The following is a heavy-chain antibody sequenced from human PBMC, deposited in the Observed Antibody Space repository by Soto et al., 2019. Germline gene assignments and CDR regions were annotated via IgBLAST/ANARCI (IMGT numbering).Heavy chain of an antibody. V-gene: IGHV1-24*01. CDR3: ATSLIAARRGGSWFDP. CDR1: GYTLTELS. J-gene: IGHJ5*02. D-gene: IGHD6-6*01. Sequence: GASVKVSCKVSGYTLTELSMHWVRQAPGKGLEWMGGFDPEDGETIYAQKFQGRVTMTEDTSTDTAYMELSSLRSEGTAVYYCATSLIAARRGGSWFDPWGQGTLVTVSS. CDR2: FDPEDGET.